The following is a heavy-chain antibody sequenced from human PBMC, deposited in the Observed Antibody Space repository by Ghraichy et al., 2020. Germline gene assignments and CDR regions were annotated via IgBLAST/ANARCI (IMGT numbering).Heavy chain of an antibody. D-gene: IGHD3/OR15-3a*01. CDR1: GFTFRRSA. V-gene: IGHV3-64*01. CDR2: IAGNGDKT. CDR3: AIWSAPTLDDFYYNGMDV. Sequence: GGSLRLSCAASGFTFRRSAMHWVRQAPGKGLEYVSAIAGNGDKTYYATSVKGRFTISRDNSNNTLYLQMGSLRPEDMGVYYCAIWSAPTLDDFYYNGMDVWCQGTTVTVSS. J-gene: IGHJ6*02.